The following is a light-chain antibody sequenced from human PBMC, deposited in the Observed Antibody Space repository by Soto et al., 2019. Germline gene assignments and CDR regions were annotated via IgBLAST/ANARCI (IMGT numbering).Light chain of an antibody. Sequence: EIVMTQSPATLSVSPGERATLSCRASQSVSSNLAWYQQKPGQAPRLLIYGASTRSTGIPARFSGSGSGTEFTLTISSLQSEDFAVYYCQQYNNWPLLTFGGRTKVEIK. V-gene: IGKV3-15*01. CDR3: QQYNNWPLLT. J-gene: IGKJ4*01. CDR1: QSVSSN. CDR2: GAS.